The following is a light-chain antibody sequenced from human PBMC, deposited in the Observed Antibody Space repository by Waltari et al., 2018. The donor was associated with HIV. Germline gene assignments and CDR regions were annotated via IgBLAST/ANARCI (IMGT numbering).Light chain of an antibody. CDR3: QAWDTIKEV. CDR1: HLGLKD. CDR2: ADS. Sequence: YELTQPPTMSVSPGQTANITCSGNHLGLKDTCWYQQKPGQTPMLVIYADSQRPSGIPDRFSGSNSGNTSTLTIYGAQTLDEGDYYCQAWDTIKEVFGGGTKLTVL. J-gene: IGLJ3*02. V-gene: IGLV3-1*01.